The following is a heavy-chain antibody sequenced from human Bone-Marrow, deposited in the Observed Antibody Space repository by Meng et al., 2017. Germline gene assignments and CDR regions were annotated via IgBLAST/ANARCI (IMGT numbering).Heavy chain of an antibody. CDR3: ARGRDGYNHIWYFDL. D-gene: IGHD5-24*01. Sequence: SETLSLTCAVYGGSFSGYYWSWIRQPPGKGLEWIGEINHSGSTNYNPSLKSRVTISVDTSKNQFSLKLSSVTAADTAVYYCARGRDGYNHIWYFDLWGRGTLVTVSS. CDR2: INHSGST. CDR1: GGSFSGYY. J-gene: IGHJ2*01. V-gene: IGHV4-34*01.